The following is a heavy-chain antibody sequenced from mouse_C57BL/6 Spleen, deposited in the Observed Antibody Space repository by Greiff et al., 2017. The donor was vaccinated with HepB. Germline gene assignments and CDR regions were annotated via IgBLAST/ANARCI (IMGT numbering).Heavy chain of an antibody. CDR1: GYAFTNYL. V-gene: IGHV1-54*01. CDR2: INPGSGGT. CDR3: ARNGGYWYFDV. Sequence: VQVVESGAELVRPGTSVKVSCKASGYAFTNYLIEWVKQRPGQGLEWIGVINPGSGGTNYNEKFKGKATLTADKSSSTAYMQLSSLTSEDSAVYFCARNGGYWYFDVWGTGTTVTVSS. J-gene: IGHJ1*03.